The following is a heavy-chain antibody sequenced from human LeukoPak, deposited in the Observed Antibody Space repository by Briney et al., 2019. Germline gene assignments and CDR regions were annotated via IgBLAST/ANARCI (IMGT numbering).Heavy chain of an antibody. V-gene: IGHV4-59*01. Sequence: SETLSLTCTVSGGSISSNYWSWIPQPPGKGLEWIGCRYDTGGTNYNPSLQSRVTISVDTSKTQFSLKLTSVTAADTAVYYCARDSGSYSFQSWGQGTLVTVFS. J-gene: IGHJ4*02. CDR3: ARDSGSYSFQS. CDR2: RYDTGGT. CDR1: GGSISSNY. D-gene: IGHD1-26*01.